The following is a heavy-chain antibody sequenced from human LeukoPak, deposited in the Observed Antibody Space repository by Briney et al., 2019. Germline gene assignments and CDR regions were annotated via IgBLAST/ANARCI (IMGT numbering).Heavy chain of an antibody. CDR1: GFTFSGYT. Sequence: PGGSLRLSCAASGFTFSGYTMNWVRQAPGKGPEWVSSISGSGITTNYADSVKGRFTISREYSNNTLYLQMSSLRAEDTAVYYCAKGRLWFPFDYWGQGTLVTVSP. CDR3: AKGRLWFPFDY. D-gene: IGHD5-18*01. J-gene: IGHJ4*02. V-gene: IGHV3-23*01. CDR2: ISGSGITT.